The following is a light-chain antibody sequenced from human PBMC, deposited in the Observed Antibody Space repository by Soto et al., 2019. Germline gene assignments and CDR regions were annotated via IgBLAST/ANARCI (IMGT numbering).Light chain of an antibody. V-gene: IGKV1-39*01. J-gene: IGKJ1*01. CDR3: QQCYSTPRT. CDR1: QSISSS. Sequence: DIQMTQSPSTLSGSAGERVTLSCRASQSISSSLNWYQQKPGKAPNLLIYAASSMQSGIPSRFSGSGSGTEFTLTISSLQPEDFATYYCQQCYSTPRTFGQGTKVDIK. CDR2: AAS.